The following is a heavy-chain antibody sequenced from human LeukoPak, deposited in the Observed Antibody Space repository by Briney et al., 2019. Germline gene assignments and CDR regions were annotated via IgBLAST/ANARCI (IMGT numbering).Heavy chain of an antibody. J-gene: IGHJ4*02. V-gene: IGHV3-48*02. CDR1: GFTFSSYS. D-gene: IGHD3-10*01. Sequence: GGSLRLSCAASGFTFSSYSMNCVRQAPGKGLEWVSYISSSSSTIYYADSVKGRFTISRDNAKNSLYLQMNSLRDEDTAVYYCARELGITMVRGVIIGGFDYWGQGTLVTVSS. CDR2: ISSSSSTI. CDR3: ARELGITMVRGVIIGGFDY.